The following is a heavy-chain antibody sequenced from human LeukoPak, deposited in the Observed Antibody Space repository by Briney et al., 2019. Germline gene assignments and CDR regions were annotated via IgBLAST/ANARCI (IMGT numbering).Heavy chain of an antibody. D-gene: IGHD6-19*01. J-gene: IGHJ4*02. CDR2: ISSSGSTI. Sequence: GGSLRLSCAASGFTFSSYEMNWVRQATGKGLEWVSYISSSGSTIYYADSVKGRFTISRDNAKNSLYLQMNSLRAEDTAVYYCASSTQWLGNYFDYWGQGTLVTVYS. CDR1: GFTFSSYE. CDR3: ASSTQWLGNYFDY. V-gene: IGHV3-48*03.